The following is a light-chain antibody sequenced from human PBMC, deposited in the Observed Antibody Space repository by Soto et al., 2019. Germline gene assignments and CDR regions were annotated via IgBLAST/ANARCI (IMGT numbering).Light chain of an antibody. CDR3: KQYNSYALP. CDR2: KAS. CDR1: QSISSW. J-gene: IGKJ4*01. V-gene: IGKV1-5*03. Sequence: DIQMTQSPSTLSASVGDRVTITCRASQSISSWLAWYQQKPGKAPKLLIYKASSLESGVPSRFSGSGSGTEFTLTISSLQPDDFATYYCKQYNSYALPFGGGTKVEIK.